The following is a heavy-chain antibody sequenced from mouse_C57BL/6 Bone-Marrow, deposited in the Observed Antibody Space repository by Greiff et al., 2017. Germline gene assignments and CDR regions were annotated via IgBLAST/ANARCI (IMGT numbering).Heavy chain of an antibody. CDR2: INYDGSRT. Sequence: EVKLMESEGGLVQPGSSMKLSCTASGFTFSDYYMDWVSQVPEKGLEWVANINYDGSRTYYLDSLKGRFIISRDNAKNMLYLQMSSLKSDDTATYYCARDGGDYNAMDYWCQGTSVTVSS. D-gene: IGHD2-13*01. J-gene: IGHJ4*01. CDR3: ARDGGDYNAMDY. CDR1: GFTFSDYY. V-gene: IGHV5-16*01.